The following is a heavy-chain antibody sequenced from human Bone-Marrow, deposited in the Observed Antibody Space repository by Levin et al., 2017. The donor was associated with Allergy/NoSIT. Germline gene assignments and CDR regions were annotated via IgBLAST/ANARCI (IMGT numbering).Heavy chain of an antibody. D-gene: IGHD6-19*01. CDR3: ARDREAVAGNYYYGMDV. CDR2: INPNSGGT. CDR1: GYTFTGYY. V-gene: IGHV1-2*02. Sequence: ASVKVSCKASGYTFTGYYMHWVRQAPGQGLEWMGWINPNSGGTNYAQKFQGRVTMTRDTSISTAYMELSRLRSDDTAVYYCARDREAVAGNYYYGMDVWGQGTTVTVSS. J-gene: IGHJ6*02.